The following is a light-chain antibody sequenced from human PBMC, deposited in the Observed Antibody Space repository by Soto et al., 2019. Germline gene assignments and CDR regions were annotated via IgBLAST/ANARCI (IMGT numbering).Light chain of an antibody. V-gene: IGKV3D-15*01. CDR3: QQCSNWPPLT. CDR2: AAS. J-gene: IGKJ4*01. Sequence: EIVMTQSPATLSVSPGERATLSCRASQSVSSNVAWDQQKPGQPPRLLIYAASTRATGIPARFSGSGSGTEFTLTISSVQSEDFAVYYCQQCSNWPPLTFGGGTKVEIK. CDR1: QSVSSN.